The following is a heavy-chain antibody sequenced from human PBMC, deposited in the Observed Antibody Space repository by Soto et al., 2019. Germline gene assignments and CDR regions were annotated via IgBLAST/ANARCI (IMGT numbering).Heavy chain of an antibody. J-gene: IGHJ5*02. CDR1: GYSISSGYY. CDR3: AREGGYCSSTSCYDWFDP. Sequence: SETLSLTCAVSGYSISSGYYWGWIRQPPGKGLEWIGSIYHSGSTYYNPSLKSRVTISVDTSKNQFSLKLSSVTAADTAVYYCAREGGYCSSTSCYDWFDPWGQGTLVTVS. V-gene: IGHV4-38-2*02. CDR2: IYHSGST. D-gene: IGHD2-2*01.